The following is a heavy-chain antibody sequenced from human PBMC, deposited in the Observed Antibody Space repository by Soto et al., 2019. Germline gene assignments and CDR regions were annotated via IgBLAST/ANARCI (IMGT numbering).Heavy chain of an antibody. CDR2: IIPIFGIT. CDR1: GGTFSGYA. J-gene: IGHJ1*01. CDR3: ARDPRSITGTTSSEDFQH. D-gene: IGHD1-1*01. Sequence: QVQLVQSGAEVKEPGSSVKVSCKASGGTFSGYAINWVRQAPGQGLEWLGGIIPIFGITNYAQKFQNRLTIAADESSATVYMDLRSLTSEDSAIYYCARDPRSITGTTSSEDFQHWGQGTLVSVS. V-gene: IGHV1-69*01.